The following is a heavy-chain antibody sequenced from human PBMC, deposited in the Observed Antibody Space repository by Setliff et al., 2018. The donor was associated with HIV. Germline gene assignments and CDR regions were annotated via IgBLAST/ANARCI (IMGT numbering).Heavy chain of an antibody. CDR2: INSYGSST. J-gene: IGHJ4*02. D-gene: IGHD2-15*01. CDR3: ARARGGNSEWSY. V-gene: IGHV3-74*03. Sequence: GGSLRLSCAASGFTFSSYWMHWVRQVPGKGLVWVSRINSYGSSTTYADFVKGRFTISRDNAKNTLYLQMNSLRAEDTAVYSCARARGGNSEWSYWGQGTLVTVSS. CDR1: GFTFSSYW.